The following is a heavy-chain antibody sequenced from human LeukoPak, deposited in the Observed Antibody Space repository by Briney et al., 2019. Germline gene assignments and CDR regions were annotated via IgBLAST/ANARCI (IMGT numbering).Heavy chain of an antibody. V-gene: IGHV1-8*03. CDR2: MNTNSGNT. CDR1: GYTFTSYD. CDR3: ARGREGYQLLHMDV. D-gene: IGHD2-2*01. J-gene: IGHJ6*03. Sequence: ASVKVSCKASGYTFTSYDINWVRQATGQGLEWMGWMNTNSGNTYYAQKFHGRVTITRNTSISTAYMELSSLRSEDTAVYYCARGREGYQLLHMDVWGKGTTVTVSS.